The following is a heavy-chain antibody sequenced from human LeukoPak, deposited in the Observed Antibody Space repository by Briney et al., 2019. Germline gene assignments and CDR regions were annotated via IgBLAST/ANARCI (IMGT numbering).Heavy chain of an antibody. CDR3: ARDSGSDWWDH. CDR2: INAVIGNT. V-gene: IGHV1-3*01. CDR1: EYTFTSYT. J-gene: IGHJ5*02. Sequence: ASVKVSCKAFEYTFTSYTMHWVRPAPGQRLEWMGWINAVIGNTTYSEKFQGRVIITRDTSASRAYMELGSLRSEDTAVYYCARDSGSDWWDHWGQGTLVTVSS. D-gene: IGHD5-12*01.